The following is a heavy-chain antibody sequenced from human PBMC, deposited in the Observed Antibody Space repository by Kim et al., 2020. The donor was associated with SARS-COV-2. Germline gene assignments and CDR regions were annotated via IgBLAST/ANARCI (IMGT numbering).Heavy chain of an antibody. D-gene: IGHD6-13*01. V-gene: IGHV1-24*01. CDR2: FDPEVGEK. J-gene: IGHJ6*02. Sequence: ASVKVSCKVSGYTLTELSMHWVRQAPGKGLEWMGGFDPEVGEKINQQKFQAEVPMTEDTSTDTAYMELSSLGSEDTAVYYCATVEQQLVLSGFLYYYYGMDVWGQGTTVTVSS. CDR1: GYTLTELS. CDR3: ATVEQQLVLSGFLYYYYGMDV.